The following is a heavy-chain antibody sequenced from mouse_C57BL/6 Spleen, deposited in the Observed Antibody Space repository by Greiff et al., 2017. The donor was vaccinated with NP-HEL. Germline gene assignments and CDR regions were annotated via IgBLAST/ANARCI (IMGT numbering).Heavy chain of an antibody. D-gene: IGHD1-1*01. CDR3: ARASYYDGSSYVFDY. Sequence: EVKLVESGGGLVKPGGSLKLSCAASGFTFSSYAMSWVRQTPEKRLEWVATISDGGSYTYYPDNVKGRFTISRDNAKNNLYLQMSHLKSEDTAMYYCARASYYDGSSYVFDYWGQGTTLTVSS. V-gene: IGHV5-4*03. J-gene: IGHJ2*01. CDR2: ISDGGSYT. CDR1: GFTFSSYA.